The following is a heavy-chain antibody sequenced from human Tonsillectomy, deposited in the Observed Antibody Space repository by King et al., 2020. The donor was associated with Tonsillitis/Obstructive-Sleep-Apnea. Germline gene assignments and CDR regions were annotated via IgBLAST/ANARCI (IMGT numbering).Heavy chain of an antibody. CDR2: IYWDDDK. D-gene: IGHD3-10*01. CDR3: AHGVLLWFRELLYYFDY. J-gene: IGHJ4*02. V-gene: IGHV2-5*02. Sequence: ITLKESGPTLVKPTQTLTLTCTFSGFSLSTSGVGVGWIRQPPGKALEWLALIYWDDDKRYSPSLKSRLTITKDTSKNQVVLTMTNMDPVDTATYYCAHGVLLWFRELLYYFDYWGQGTLVTVSS. CDR1: GFSLSTSGVG.